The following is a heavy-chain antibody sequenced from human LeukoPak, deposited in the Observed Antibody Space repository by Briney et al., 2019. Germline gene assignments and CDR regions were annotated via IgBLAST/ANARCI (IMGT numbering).Heavy chain of an antibody. J-gene: IGHJ4*02. CDR1: GGSISSYY. CDR3: ARHPKHSNPFDY. V-gene: IGHV4-59*08. Sequence: SETLSLTCTVSGGSISSYYWSWIRQPPGKGLEWIGYIYYSGSTNYNPSLKSRVTISVDTSKNQFSLKLSSVTAADTAVYYCARHPKHSNPFDYWGQGTLVTVSS. D-gene: IGHD6-13*01. CDR2: IYYSGST.